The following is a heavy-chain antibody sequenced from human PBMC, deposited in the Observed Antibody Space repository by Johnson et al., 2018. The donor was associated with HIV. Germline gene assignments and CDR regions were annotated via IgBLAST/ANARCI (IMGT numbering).Heavy chain of an antibody. CDR3: VRDMGEVLGPYDAFDI. CDR1: GFAFSSYA. J-gene: IGHJ3*02. Sequence: QVQLVESGGGVVQPGKSLRLSCAASGFAFSSYAMHWVRQAPGKGLEWLAVISFDGANKYYSASVKGRFTISRDDSKNTLFLQMNSLRPEDTAVYYCVRDMGEVLGPYDAFDIWGQGTMVTVSS. CDR2: ISFDGANK. D-gene: IGHD3-16*01. V-gene: IGHV3-30-3*01.